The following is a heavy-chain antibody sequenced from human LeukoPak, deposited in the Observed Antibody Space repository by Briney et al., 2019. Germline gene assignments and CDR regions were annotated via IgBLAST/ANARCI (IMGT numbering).Heavy chain of an antibody. J-gene: IGHJ5*02. CDR1: GYSFTTYG. D-gene: IGHD6-6*01. Sequence: ASVKVSCKASGYSFTTYGVNWVRQAPGQGLEWMGWISAYNGNTKYAQKFQGRVTMTTDTSTSTAYMELRSLRSDDTAVYYCARDSVAVRPGWFDPWGQGILVTVSS. CDR3: ARDSVAVRPGWFDP. CDR2: ISAYNGNT. V-gene: IGHV1-18*01.